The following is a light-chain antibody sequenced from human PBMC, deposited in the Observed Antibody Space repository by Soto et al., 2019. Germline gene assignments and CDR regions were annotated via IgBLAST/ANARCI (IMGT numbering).Light chain of an antibody. CDR1: HNINNF. V-gene: IGKV1-5*01. J-gene: IGKJ2*01. Sequence: DSQMTQSPSTLSASIEDRVTITCRASHNINNFLAWYQQKPGKAPKVLIHDVSSLQSGVPSRFSGSGSGTEFTLTISSLQPDDFATHYCPQHNFYFGQGTKVDIK. CDR3: PQHNFY. CDR2: DVS.